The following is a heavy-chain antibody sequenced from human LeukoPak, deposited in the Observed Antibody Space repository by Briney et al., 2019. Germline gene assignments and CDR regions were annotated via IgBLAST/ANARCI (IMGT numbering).Heavy chain of an antibody. V-gene: IGHV4-4*07. Sequence: PSETLSLTCSVSGVSTSDYYWNWIRQPAGKRLQWIGRLYPSGSTNSNPSLRSRLTMSLDTSKNQLSLELNSVTAADTAVYYCAGGAPGMLRFDIWGQGILVTVSS. J-gene: IGHJ3*02. D-gene: IGHD3-10*02. CDR1: GVSTSDYY. CDR2: LYPSGST. CDR3: AGGAPGMLRFDI.